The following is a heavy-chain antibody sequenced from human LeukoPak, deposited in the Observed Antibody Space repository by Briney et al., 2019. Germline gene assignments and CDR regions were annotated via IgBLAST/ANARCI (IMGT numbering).Heavy chain of an antibody. J-gene: IGHJ4*02. CDR2: ISGSGGST. CDR1: GFTVSSNY. CDR3: AKDSFYSNYPDYFDY. D-gene: IGHD4-11*01. Sequence: GGSLRLSCAASGFTVSSNYMSWVRQAPGKGLERVSAISGSGGSTYYADSVKGRFTISRDNSKNTLYLQMNSLRAEDTAVYYCAKDSFYSNYPDYFDYWGQGTLVTVSS. V-gene: IGHV3-23*01.